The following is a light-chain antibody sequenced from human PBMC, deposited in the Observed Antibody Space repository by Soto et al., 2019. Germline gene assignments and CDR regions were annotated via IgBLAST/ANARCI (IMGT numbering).Light chain of an antibody. Sequence: EIVFTQSPGTLSFSPGERATLSCRASQSVGSNYLAWYQQKPGQGPRILIFGASGRATGIPDRFSGSGSGTDFTLTISRLEPEDFAVYYCQQYGSSSWTFGQGTKVDIK. CDR1: QSVGSNY. CDR3: QQYGSSSWT. V-gene: IGKV3-20*01. J-gene: IGKJ1*01. CDR2: GAS.